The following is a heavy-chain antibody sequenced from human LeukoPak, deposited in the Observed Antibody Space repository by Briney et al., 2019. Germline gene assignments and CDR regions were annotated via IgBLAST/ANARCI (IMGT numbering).Heavy chain of an antibody. CDR3: GRGRPRGYSGYVIDY. CDR2: ISGSGTSI. J-gene: IGHJ4*02. V-gene: IGHV3-48*04. D-gene: IGHD5-12*01. Sequence: SGGSLRLSCAASGFTFSSYSLNWVRQAPGKGLEWVSYISGSGTSIYYADSVKGRFTISRDNAKNSLYLQMNSLRAEDTAVYYCGRGRPRGYSGYVIDYWGQGTPITVSS. CDR1: GFTFSSYS.